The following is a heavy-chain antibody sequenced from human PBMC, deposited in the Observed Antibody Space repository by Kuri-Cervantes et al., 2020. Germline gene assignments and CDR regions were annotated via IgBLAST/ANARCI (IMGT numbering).Heavy chain of an antibody. Sequence: GGSVRLSCAASGFTCSSYWMSWVRQAPGKGLEWVANIKQDGSEKYYVDSVKGRFTISRDNSKNTVDLQMNSLRVEDTAVYYCARVLGGAYSGYPGGHFDYWGQGTLVTVSS. D-gene: IGHD5-12*01. CDR3: ARVLGGAYSGYPGGHFDY. CDR1: GFTCSSYW. CDR2: IKQDGSEK. J-gene: IGHJ4*02. V-gene: IGHV3-7*03.